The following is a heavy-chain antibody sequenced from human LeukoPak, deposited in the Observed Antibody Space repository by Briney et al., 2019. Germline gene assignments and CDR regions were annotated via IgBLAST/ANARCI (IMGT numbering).Heavy chain of an antibody. CDR2: ISYDGSKE. J-gene: IGHJ4*02. V-gene: IGHV3-30*18. D-gene: IGHD2-15*01. Sequence: GGSLRLSCTASGITFSSYGMHWVRQAPGKGLEWVAVISYDGSKEYYLDSVKGRFTISRDNSKNTLYLQMNSLRGEDTAMYYCAKDQRAEAATGFDYCGQGTLVTVSS. CDR1: GITFSSYG. CDR3: AKDQRAEAATGFDY.